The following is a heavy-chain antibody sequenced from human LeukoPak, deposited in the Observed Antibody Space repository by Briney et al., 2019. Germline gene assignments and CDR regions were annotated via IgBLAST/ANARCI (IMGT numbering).Heavy chain of an antibody. Sequence: PSGTLSLTCAVSGGSISSSNWWSWVRQPPGKGLEWIGEIYHSGSTNYNPSLKSRVTISVDKSKNQFSLKLSSVTAADTAVYYCARARGYSYGSFDYWGQGTLVTVSS. J-gene: IGHJ4*02. CDR3: ARARGYSYGSFDY. V-gene: IGHV4-4*02. CDR1: GGSISSSNW. D-gene: IGHD5-18*01. CDR2: IYHSGST.